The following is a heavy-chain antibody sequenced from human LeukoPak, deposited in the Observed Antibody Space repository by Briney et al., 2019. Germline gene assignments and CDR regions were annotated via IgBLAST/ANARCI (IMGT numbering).Heavy chain of an antibody. Sequence: PGGSLRLSCAASGFTFSSYATSWVRQAPGKGLEWVSAISGSGGSTYYADSVKGRFTISRDNSKNTLYLQMNSLRAEDTAVYYCAKAGRVAVAGLGSKGFDYWGQGTLVTVSS. CDR1: GFTFSSYA. V-gene: IGHV3-23*01. CDR2: ISGSGGST. D-gene: IGHD6-19*01. CDR3: AKAGRVAVAGLGSKGFDY. J-gene: IGHJ4*02.